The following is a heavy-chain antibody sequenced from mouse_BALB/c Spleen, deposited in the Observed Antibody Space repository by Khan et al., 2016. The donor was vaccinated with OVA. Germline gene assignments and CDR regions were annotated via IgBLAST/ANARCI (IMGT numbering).Heavy chain of an antibody. Sequence: QVQLQQSGAELVKPGASVKLSCKTSGYTFTSYWIQWVKQRPGQGLGWIGQIFPGTGTTYYNENFKGKATLTVDTSANTAYMQFSSLTSEDSAVYFCARGYFGNYEFGYWGQGTLVTVSP. V-gene: IGHV1S132*01. CDR3: ARGYFGNYEFGY. CDR2: IFPGTGTT. J-gene: IGHJ3*01. D-gene: IGHD2-1*01. CDR1: GYTFTSYW.